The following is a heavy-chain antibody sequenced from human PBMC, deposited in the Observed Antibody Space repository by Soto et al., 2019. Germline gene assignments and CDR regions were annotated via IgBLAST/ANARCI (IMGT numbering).Heavy chain of an antibody. CDR3: ARGDYYDRRFDS. CDR1: GFSFSSYW. Sequence: GGSLRLSCAASGFSFSSYWMSWVRQAPGRGLEWVANINQDATRQSYVDSVEGQFSISRDNAKNSLYLQMNSLRAEDTAVYYCARGDYYDRRFDSWGQGTLVTVSS. J-gene: IGHJ4*02. V-gene: IGHV3-7*03. D-gene: IGHD3-22*01. CDR2: INQDATRQ.